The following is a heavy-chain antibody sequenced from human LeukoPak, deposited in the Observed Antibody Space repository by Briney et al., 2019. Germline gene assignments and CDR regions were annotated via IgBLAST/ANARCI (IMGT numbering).Heavy chain of an antibody. D-gene: IGHD1-26*01. CDR2: ISGSGSST. V-gene: IGHV3-23*01. J-gene: IGHJ4*02. CDR1: GFTFKSFW. CDR3: AKDLRGSYYYALDY. Sequence: GGSLRLSCVASGFTFKSFWMYWVRQAPGKGLEWVSAISGSGSSTYYADSVKGRFTISRDNSKNTLYLQVNSLRAEDTAVYYCAKDLRGSYYYALDYWGQGTLVTVSS.